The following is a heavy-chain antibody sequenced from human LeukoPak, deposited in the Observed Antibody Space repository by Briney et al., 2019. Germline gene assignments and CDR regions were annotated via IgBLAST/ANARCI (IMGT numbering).Heavy chain of an antibody. CDR1: GFTFSSYA. D-gene: IGHD2-15*01. CDR2: ISGSGGST. CDR3: AKTPRYCSGGSCYSGYFDN. V-gene: IGHV3-23*01. Sequence: PGGSLRLSCVASGFTFSSYAMSWVRQAPGKGLEWVSTISGSGGSTYFADSVKGRFTISRDNSKNTVYLQMNSLRVADTALYYCAKTPRYCSGGSCYSGYFDNWGQGTRVTVSS. J-gene: IGHJ4*02.